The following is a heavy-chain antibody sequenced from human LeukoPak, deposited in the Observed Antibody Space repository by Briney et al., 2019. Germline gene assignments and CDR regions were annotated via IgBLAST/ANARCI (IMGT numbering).Heavy chain of an antibody. CDR3: AKGGTFGGVIDFDY. Sequence: PGGSLRLSCAASGFTFSSCAMSWVRQAPGKGLEWVSAISGSGGSTYYADSVKGRFTISRDNSKNTLYLQMNSLRAEDTAVYYCAKGGTFGGVIDFDYWGQGTLVTVSS. V-gene: IGHV3-23*01. CDR1: GFTFSSCA. J-gene: IGHJ4*02. D-gene: IGHD3-16*02. CDR2: ISGSGGST.